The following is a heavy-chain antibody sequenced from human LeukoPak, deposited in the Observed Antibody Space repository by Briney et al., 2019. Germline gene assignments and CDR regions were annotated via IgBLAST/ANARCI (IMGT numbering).Heavy chain of an antibody. V-gene: IGHV3-7*01. D-gene: IGHD3-3*01. Sequence: GGSLRLSCAASGFTFSSYWMSWVRQAAGKGLEWAANIKQDGSEKYYVDSVKGRFTISRDNAKNSLYLQMNSLRAEDTAVYYCAREGAYDFWSGYYYYYYMDVWGKGTTVTVSS. CDR2: IKQDGSEK. CDR1: GFTFSSYW. CDR3: AREGAYDFWSGYYYYYYMDV. J-gene: IGHJ6*03.